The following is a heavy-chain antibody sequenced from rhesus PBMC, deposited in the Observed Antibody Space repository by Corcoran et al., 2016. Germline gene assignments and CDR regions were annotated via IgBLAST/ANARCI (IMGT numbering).Heavy chain of an antibody. D-gene: IGHD1-14*01. Sequence: QVQLQESGPGLVTPSETLSLTCAVSGGSISSGYYYWSWIRQPPGKGLEWIGYITYSGSTSYNPSLKSRVTISRDTSKNQFSLKLSSVTAADTAVYYCARGGTMNTLFRYWGQGVLVTVSS. V-gene: IGHV4-122*02. J-gene: IGHJ4*01. CDR2: ITYSGST. CDR3: ARGGTMNTLFRY. CDR1: GGSISSGYYY.